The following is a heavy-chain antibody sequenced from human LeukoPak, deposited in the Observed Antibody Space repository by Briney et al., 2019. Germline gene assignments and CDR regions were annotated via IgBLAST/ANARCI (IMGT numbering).Heavy chain of an antibody. Sequence: KPSETLSLTCTVSGGSISSSSYYWGWIRQPPGKGLEWIGSIYYSGSTYYNPSLKSRVTISVDTSKNQFSLKLSSVTAADTAVYYCARDRYGDRGGIFDYWGQGTLVTVSS. CDR3: ARDRYGDRGGIFDY. CDR1: GGSISSSSYY. V-gene: IGHV4-39*07. D-gene: IGHD4-17*01. CDR2: IYYSGST. J-gene: IGHJ4*02.